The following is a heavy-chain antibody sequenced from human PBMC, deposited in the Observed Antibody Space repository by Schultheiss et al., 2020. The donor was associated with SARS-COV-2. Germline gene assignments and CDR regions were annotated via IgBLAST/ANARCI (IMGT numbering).Heavy chain of an antibody. J-gene: IGHJ6*02. CDR2: ISGSGGST. V-gene: IGHV3-23*01. CDR3: ARAWDSRGYLSPDYYYGMDV. CDR1: GFTFGSYW. D-gene: IGHD1-1*01. Sequence: GGSLRLSCAASGFTFGSYWMHWVRQAPGKGLEWVSAISGSGGSTYYADSVKGRFTISRDNSKNTLYLQMNSLRAEDTATYYCARAWDSRGYLSPDYYYGMDVWGQGTTVTVSS.